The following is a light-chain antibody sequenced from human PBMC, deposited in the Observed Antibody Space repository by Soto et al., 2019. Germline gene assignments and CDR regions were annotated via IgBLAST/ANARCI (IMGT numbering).Light chain of an antibody. V-gene: IGKV3-11*01. J-gene: IGKJ4*01. CDR3: QQRTDWPLT. CDR1: QSVGSY. Sequence: ETVLTQSPATLSLSPGQRATFSCRASQSVGSYLACYQQKPGQAPRLLIYDASNRATGIPARFSGSGSGTDFTLPLTSLEPEDFAVYFCQQRTDWPLTFGGGTKLEI. CDR2: DAS.